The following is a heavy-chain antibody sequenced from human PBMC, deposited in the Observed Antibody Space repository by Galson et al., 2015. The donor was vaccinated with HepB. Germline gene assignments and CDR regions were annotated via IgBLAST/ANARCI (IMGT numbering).Heavy chain of an antibody. Sequence: SVKVSCKASGYTFTSYYMHWVRQAPGQGLEWMGIINPSGGSTSYAQKFQGRVTMTRDTSTSTVYMELSSLRSEDTAVYYCAGETYYYDSNGSKTPPLGWYGMDVWGQGTTVTVSS. J-gene: IGHJ6*02. V-gene: IGHV1-46*03. CDR3: AGETYYYDSNGSKTPPLGWYGMDV. CDR2: INPSGGST. CDR1: GYTFTSYY. D-gene: IGHD3-22*01.